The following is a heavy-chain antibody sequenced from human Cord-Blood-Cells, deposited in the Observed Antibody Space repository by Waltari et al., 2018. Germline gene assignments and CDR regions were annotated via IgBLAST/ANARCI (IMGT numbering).Heavy chain of an antibody. CDR3: ARQRSDFWSGYFPYYFDY. J-gene: IGHJ4*02. CDR1: GGSFSGYY. D-gene: IGHD3-3*01. V-gene: IGHV4-34*01. CDR2: INHSGST. Sequence: QVQLQQWGAGLLKPSETLSLTCAVYGGSFSGYYWSWIRQPPGKGLEWIGEINHSGSTNSNPSLRSRVTISVDTSKNQFSLKLSSVTAADTAVYYCARQRSDFWSGYFPYYFDYWGQGTLVTVSS.